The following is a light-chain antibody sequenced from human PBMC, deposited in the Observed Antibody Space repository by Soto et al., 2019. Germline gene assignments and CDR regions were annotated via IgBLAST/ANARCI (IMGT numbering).Light chain of an antibody. Sequence: QSVLTQPASVSGSPGQSITISCTGTSSDVGSYNLVSWYQQHPGKAPKLMIYEGSKRPSGVSNRFSGSKSGSTASLTISGLQAEDEADYYCCSYAGSILYVFGTGTKVTVL. CDR2: EGS. J-gene: IGLJ1*01. CDR1: SSDVGSYNL. CDR3: CSYAGSILYV. V-gene: IGLV2-23*01.